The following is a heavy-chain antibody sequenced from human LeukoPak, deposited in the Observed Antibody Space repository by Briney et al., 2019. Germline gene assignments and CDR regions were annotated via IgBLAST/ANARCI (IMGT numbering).Heavy chain of an antibody. J-gene: IGHJ4*02. V-gene: IGHV3-7*01. CDR2: IKEDGRAK. CDR3: ARILTGYDAFDY. Sequence: PGGSLRLSCAASGFTFNSYWMSWVRQAPGKGLEWVANIKEDGRAKYYVDSVKGRFTISRDNANKSLYLQMNSLRAEDTAVYYCARILTGYDAFDYWGQGTLVTVSS. D-gene: IGHD3-9*01. CDR1: GFTFNSYW.